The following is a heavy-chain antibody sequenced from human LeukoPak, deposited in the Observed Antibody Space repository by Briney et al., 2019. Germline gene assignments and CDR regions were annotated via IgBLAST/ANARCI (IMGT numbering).Heavy chain of an antibody. CDR1: GLSFSSYA. CDR3: ARNRFNLFSYYFEY. CDR2: ISHSGVST. Sequence: GGSLRLSCAASGLSFSSYAMSCVRQAPGKGLEWVSAISHSGVSTYYADSVQGRLTISRDDSKNTLYLQMSSLRAEDTAVYYCARNRFNLFSYYFEYWGQGTLVTVPS. V-gene: IGHV3-23*01. J-gene: IGHJ4*02. D-gene: IGHD3-3*01.